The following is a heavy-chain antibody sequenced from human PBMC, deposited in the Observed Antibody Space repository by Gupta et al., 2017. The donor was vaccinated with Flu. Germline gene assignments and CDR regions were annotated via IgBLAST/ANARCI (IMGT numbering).Heavy chain of an antibody. J-gene: IGHJ4*02. CDR2: ISAYNGNT. V-gene: IGHV1-18*01. CDR3: ARDQGDVVRVPSAINFDY. D-gene: IGHD3-10*02. Sequence: QGQLVQSGAEVKKPGASVKVSCKASGYTFTNYGISWVRQAPGQGLEWMGWISAYNGNTKYGQKVQDRVTMTTDTSTSTAYMELRSLRSDDTAVYYCARDQGDVVRVPSAINFDYWGQETLVTVSS. CDR1: GYTFTNYG.